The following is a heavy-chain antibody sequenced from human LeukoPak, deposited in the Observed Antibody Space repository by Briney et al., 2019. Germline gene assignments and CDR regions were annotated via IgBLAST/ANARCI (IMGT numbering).Heavy chain of an antibody. D-gene: IGHD3-16*02. J-gene: IGHJ3*02. CDR1: GGSISSYY. CDR3: ARDLSFIDAFDI. V-gene: IGHV4-59*01. CDR2: VSYTGST. Sequence: SETLSLTCTVSGGSISSYYWSWIRQPPGKRLEWIGYVSYTGSTNYNPSLRSRVTMSVDTSNNQFSLQLNSVTAADTAVYYCARDLSFIDAFDIWGQGTVVTVSS.